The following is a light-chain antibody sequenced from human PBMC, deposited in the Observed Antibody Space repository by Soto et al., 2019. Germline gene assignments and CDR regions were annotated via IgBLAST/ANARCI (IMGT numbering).Light chain of an antibody. CDR2: DAS. CDR1: QSISRN. CDR3: QQYTNWPRT. Sequence: EIVMTQSPATLSVSPGERAALSCRASQSISRNLAWYQQKPGQAPRLLIYDASTRTTAFPARFSGSGSGTEFTRTISSLQSEDFAIYYCQQYTNWPRTFGQGTKVDIK. V-gene: IGKV3-15*01. J-gene: IGKJ1*01.